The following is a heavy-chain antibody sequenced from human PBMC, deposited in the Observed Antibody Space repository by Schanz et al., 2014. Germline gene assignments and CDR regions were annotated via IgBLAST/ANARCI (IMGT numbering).Heavy chain of an antibody. CDR1: GFTVSNNL. CDR3: ARGGGAAAST. CDR2: IYSGGST. J-gene: IGHJ5*02. Sequence: EVQLVESGGGLVQPGGSLRLSCAASGFTVSNNLMRWVRQAPGKGLEWVSIIYSGGSTFYADSVKGRFTISRDNSKNTLYLQMNXXXXEDTAVYYCARGGGAAASTWGQGTLVTVSS. V-gene: IGHV3-66*01. D-gene: IGHD6-13*01.